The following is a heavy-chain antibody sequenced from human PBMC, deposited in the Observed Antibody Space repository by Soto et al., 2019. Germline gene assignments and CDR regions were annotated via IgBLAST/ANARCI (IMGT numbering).Heavy chain of an antibody. CDR1: GFTFSSYG. CDR2: IWYDGSNK. V-gene: IGHV3-33*01. CDR3: ARDPTVTHDYYYYGMDV. J-gene: IGHJ6*02. D-gene: IGHD4-4*01. Sequence: PGGSLILSCAASGFTFSSYGMHWVRQAPGKGLEWVAVIWYDGSNKYYADSVKGRFTISRDNSKNTLYLQMNSLRAEDTAVYYCARDPTVTHDYYYYGMDVWGQGTTVTVSS.